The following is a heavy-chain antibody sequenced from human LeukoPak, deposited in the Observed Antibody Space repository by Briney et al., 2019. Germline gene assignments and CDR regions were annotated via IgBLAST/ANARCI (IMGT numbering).Heavy chain of an antibody. CDR3: ARGYSNYVQSYYYYMDV. CDR1: GGSISSSSYY. D-gene: IGHD4-11*01. J-gene: IGHJ6*03. CDR2: IYYSGST. Sequence: SETLPLTCTVSGGSISSSSYYWGWIRQPPGKGLEWIGSIYYSGSTYYNPSLKSRVTISVDTSKNQFSLKLSSVTAADTAVYYCARGYSNYVQSYYYYMDVWGKGTTVTVSS. V-gene: IGHV4-39*07.